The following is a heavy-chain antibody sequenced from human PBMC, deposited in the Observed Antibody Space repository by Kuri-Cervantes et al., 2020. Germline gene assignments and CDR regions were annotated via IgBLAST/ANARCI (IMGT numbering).Heavy chain of an antibody. J-gene: IGHJ4*02. CDR3: ARDYFGDYYFDY. D-gene: IGHD4-17*01. Sequence: GESLKISCAASGFTFDDYGMSWVRQAPGKGLEWVSAISGSGGSTYYADSVKGRFTISRDNSKNTLYLQINSLRAEDTAVYYCARDYFGDYYFDYWGQGTLVTVSS. CDR2: ISGSGGST. V-gene: IGHV3-23*01. CDR1: GFTFDDYG.